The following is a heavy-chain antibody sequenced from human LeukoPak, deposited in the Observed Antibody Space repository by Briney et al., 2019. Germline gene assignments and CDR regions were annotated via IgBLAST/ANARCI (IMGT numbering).Heavy chain of an antibody. J-gene: IGHJ4*02. CDR1: GYTFTSYD. D-gene: IGHD4-17*01. CDR3: ARGYTGDYGDYVKDY. V-gene: IGHV1-8*03. CDR2: MNPNSGNT. Sequence: ASVKVSCKASGYTFTSYDINWVRQAPGQGLEWMGWMNPNSGNTGYAQKFQGRVTITRNTSISTAYMELSSLRSEDTAVYYCARGYTGDYGDYVKDYWGQGTLVTVSS.